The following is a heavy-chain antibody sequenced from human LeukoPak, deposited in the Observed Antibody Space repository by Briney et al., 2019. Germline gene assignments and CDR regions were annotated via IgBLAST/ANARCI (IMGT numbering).Heavy chain of an antibody. J-gene: IGHJ4*02. CDR1: GFTFDTYA. Sequence: GGSLRLSCVASGFTFDTYAMAWVRQAPGKGLQWVSTLTGRGDTTYYGESMKGRFTISRDNSKNTVYLQMNSLRAEDTAVYYCVRDASWGQGTLVTVSS. V-gene: IGHV3-23*01. CDR2: LTGRGDTT. CDR3: VRDAS.